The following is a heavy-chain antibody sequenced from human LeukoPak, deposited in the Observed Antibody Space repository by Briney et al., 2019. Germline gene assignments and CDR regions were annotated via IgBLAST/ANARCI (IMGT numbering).Heavy chain of an antibody. CDR3: THIFPPPVLFWLGDLTF. Sequence: SGGSLRLSCAASGFTFSNAWMSWVRQAPGKGLEWVGRIKSKTDGGTTDYAAPVKGRFTISRDDSKNTLYLQMNSLKTEDTAVFFWTHIFPPPVLFWLGDLTFGGQGT. CDR2: IKSKTDGGTT. V-gene: IGHV3-15*01. CDR1: GFTFSNAW. D-gene: IGHD3-10*01. J-gene: IGHJ4*02.